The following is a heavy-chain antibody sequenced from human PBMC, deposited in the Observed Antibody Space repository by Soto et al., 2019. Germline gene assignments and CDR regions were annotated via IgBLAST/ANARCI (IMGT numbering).Heavy chain of an antibody. Sequence: SETLSLTCTVSGGSISSSSYYWGWIRQPPGKGLEWIGSIYYSGSTYYNPSLKSRVTISVDTSKNQFSLKLSSVTAADTAVYYCARRGYCTNGVCSPTYYYYYGMDVWGQGTTVTVSS. V-gene: IGHV4-39*01. J-gene: IGHJ6*02. D-gene: IGHD2-8*01. CDR3: ARRGYCTNGVCSPTYYYYYGMDV. CDR2: IYYSGST. CDR1: GGSISSSSYY.